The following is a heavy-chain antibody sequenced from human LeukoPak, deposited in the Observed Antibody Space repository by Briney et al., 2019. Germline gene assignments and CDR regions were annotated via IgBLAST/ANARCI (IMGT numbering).Heavy chain of an antibody. J-gene: IGHJ4*02. Sequence: GGSLRLSCAASGFTFSDYYMSWIRQAPGKGLEWVSYIGSSGSTIYYADSVKGRFTISRDNAKNSLYLQMNSLRAEDTAVYYCARDCGVVATGKQACYFDYWGQGTLVTVSS. CDR2: IGSSGSTI. CDR1: GFTFSDYY. D-gene: IGHD5-12*01. CDR3: ARDCGVVATGKQACYFDY. V-gene: IGHV3-11*01.